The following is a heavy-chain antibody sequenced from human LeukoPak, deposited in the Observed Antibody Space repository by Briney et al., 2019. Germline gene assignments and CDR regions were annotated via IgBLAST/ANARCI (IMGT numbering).Heavy chain of an antibody. D-gene: IGHD6-13*01. J-gene: IGHJ4*02. CDR1: GYTLTELS. Sequence: ASVKVSCKVSGYTLTELSMHWVRQAPGKGLEWMGGIDPEDGETIYAQKFRGRVTMTEDTSTDTAYMELSSLRSEDTAVYYCATGIAAAGPFDYWGQGTLVTVSS. V-gene: IGHV1-24*01. CDR3: ATGIAAAGPFDY. CDR2: IDPEDGET.